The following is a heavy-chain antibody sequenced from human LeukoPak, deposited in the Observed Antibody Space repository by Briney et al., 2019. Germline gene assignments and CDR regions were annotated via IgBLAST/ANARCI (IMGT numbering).Heavy chain of an antibody. V-gene: IGHV3-23*01. CDR2: IAFSGST. CDR3: AKGFLPTSSSSNYVSFDF. J-gene: IGHJ4*02. CDR1: GFTFSNYA. Sequence: GGSLRLSCAASGFTFSNYALTRVRQAPGKGLEWVSAIAFSGSTYYADSVKGRFTISRDDSKNTLYLQMNSLRAGDTAVYYCAKGFLPTSSSSNYVSFDFWGQGTLVTVSS. D-gene: IGHD6-13*01.